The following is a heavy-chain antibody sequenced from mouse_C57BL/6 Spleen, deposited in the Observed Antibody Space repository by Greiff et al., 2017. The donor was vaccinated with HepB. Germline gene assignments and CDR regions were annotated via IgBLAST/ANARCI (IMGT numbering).Heavy chain of an antibody. CDR3: TRGDYDLAWFAY. V-gene: IGHV1-15*01. D-gene: IGHD2-4*01. Sequence: QVQLQQSGAELVRPGASVTLSCKASGYTFTDYEMHWVKQTPVHGLEWIGAIDPETGGTAYNQKFKGKAILTADKSSSTAYMELRSLTSEDSAVYYCTRGDYDLAWFAYWGQGTLVTVSA. CDR1: GYTFTDYE. J-gene: IGHJ3*01. CDR2: IDPETGGT.